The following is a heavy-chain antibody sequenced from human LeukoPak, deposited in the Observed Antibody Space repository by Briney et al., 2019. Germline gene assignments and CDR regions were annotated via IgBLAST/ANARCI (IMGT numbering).Heavy chain of an antibody. V-gene: IGHV4-59*01. CDR1: GDSINSNY. Sequence: SETLSLTCSVSGDSINSNYWSWMRQPPGKGLEWIGYIYYGGSTNYNPSLKSRVSMSVDTSKNQFSLKLSSVTAADTAVYYCAGITMVRGVILDYWGQGTLVTVSS. CDR3: AGITMVRGVILDY. J-gene: IGHJ4*02. D-gene: IGHD3-10*01. CDR2: IYYGGST.